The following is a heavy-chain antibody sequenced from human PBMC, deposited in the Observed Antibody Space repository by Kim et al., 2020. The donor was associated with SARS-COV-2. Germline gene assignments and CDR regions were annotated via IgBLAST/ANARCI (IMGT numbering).Heavy chain of an antibody. CDR2: ISYDGSNK. Sequence: GGSLRLSCAASGFTFSSYAMHWVRQAPGKGLEWVAVISYDGSNKYYADSVKGRFTISRDNSKNTLYLQMNSLRAEDTAVYYCARDHYYGSGSYDDYYYY. V-gene: IGHV3-30-3*01. CDR3: ARDHYYGSGSYDDYYYY. CDR1: GFTFSSYA. J-gene: IGHJ6*03. D-gene: IGHD3-10*01.